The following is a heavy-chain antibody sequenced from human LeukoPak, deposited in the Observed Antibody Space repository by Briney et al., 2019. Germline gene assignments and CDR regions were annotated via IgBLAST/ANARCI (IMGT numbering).Heavy chain of an antibody. CDR2: ISAYNGNT. CDR3: ARGAAGSNELVPVHPYNWFDP. CDR1: GYTFTSYG. D-gene: IGHD6-6*01. V-gene: IGHV1-18*01. J-gene: IGHJ5*02. Sequence: ASVKVSCKASGYTFTSYGISWVRQAPGQGLEWMGWISAYNGNTNYAQKFQGRVTMTTDTSTSTAYMELRSLRSDDTAVYYCARGAAGSNELVPVHPYNWFDPWGQGTLVTVSS.